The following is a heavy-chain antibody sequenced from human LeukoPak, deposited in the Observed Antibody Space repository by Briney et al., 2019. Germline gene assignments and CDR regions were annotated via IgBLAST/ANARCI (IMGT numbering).Heavy chain of an antibody. Sequence: GGSLRLSCAASGFTFSRYGMHWVRQAPGKGLEWVANIKQYGSEKYYVDSVKGRFTISRDNAKNSLYLQMNSLRAEDTAVYYCAREGYYYDSSGYYYVDYWGQGILVTVSS. V-gene: IGHV3-7*01. J-gene: IGHJ4*02. CDR3: AREGYYYDSSGYYYVDY. CDR2: IKQYGSEK. CDR1: GFTFSRYG. D-gene: IGHD3-22*01.